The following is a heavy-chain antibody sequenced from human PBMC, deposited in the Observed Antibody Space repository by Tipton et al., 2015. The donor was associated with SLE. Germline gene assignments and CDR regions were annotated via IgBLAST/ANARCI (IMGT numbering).Heavy chain of an antibody. CDR3: ARDFGSGWASDF. CDR1: GYTFNTYG. J-gene: IGHJ4*02. V-gene: IGHV1-18*01. D-gene: IGHD6-19*01. CDR2: ISGYNGAT. Sequence: QSGAEVKKPGASVMVSCKASGYTFNTYGFTWVRQAPGQGLEWMGWISGYNGATNYAQKFQDRFTMTIDTSTNTASMELWSLRSDDTAVYYCARDFGSGWASDFWGQGTLVAVSS.